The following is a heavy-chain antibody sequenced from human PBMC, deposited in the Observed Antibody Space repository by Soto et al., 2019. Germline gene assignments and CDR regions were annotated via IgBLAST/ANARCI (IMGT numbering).Heavy chain of an antibody. CDR3: ARVQVRRGNGSGYLNGFDI. V-gene: IGHV4-34*01. D-gene: IGHD3-3*01. CDR1: GGSFSPYC. J-gene: IGHJ3*02. CDR2: ISPRGVT. Sequence: QVQLQQWGAGLLKSSETLSLTCAVSGGSFSPYCWTWIRQSPGKGLEWIGEISPRGVTPYGPSLKSRVTISVDTSKNQFSLNLNSVTAADTAVYYCARVQVRRGNGSGYLNGFDIWGQGTMVTVSS.